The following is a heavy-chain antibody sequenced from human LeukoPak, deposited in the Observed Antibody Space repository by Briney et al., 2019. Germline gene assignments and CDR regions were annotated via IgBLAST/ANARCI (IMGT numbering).Heavy chain of an antibody. J-gene: IGHJ4*02. D-gene: IGHD3-22*01. CDR2: ICSNDNNT. CDR1: GFTFSSYA. CDR3: AKDLGDSSGYNPFHY. Sequence: GGSLRLSCAASGFTFSSYAMNWVRQAPGKGLEWVSAICSNDNNTYYANSVKGRFTISRDNSKNTLYLQMNSLRAEDTAVYYCAKDLGDSSGYNPFHYWGQGTLVTVSS. V-gene: IGHV3-23*01.